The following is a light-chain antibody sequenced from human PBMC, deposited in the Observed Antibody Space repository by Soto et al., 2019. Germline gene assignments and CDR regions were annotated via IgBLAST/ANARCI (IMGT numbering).Light chain of an antibody. V-gene: IGKV3-20*01. CDR1: QTVNTSY. Sequence: EIVLTQSPGTLSLSPGEKATLSCRASQTVNTSYLAWYQQKPGQAPRLLIYGTSSRATGIPDRFSGSGSGTDFTLTISRLEPEDFAVYYCQQYVSSPMTFGQGTKVEIK. CDR3: QQYVSSPMT. J-gene: IGKJ1*01. CDR2: GTS.